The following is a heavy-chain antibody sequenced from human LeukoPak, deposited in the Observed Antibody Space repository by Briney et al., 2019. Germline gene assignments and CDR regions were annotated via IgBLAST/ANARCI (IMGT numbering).Heavy chain of an antibody. CDR1: GYTFTSYD. J-gene: IGHJ4*02. Sequence: ASVKVSCTASGYTFTSYDINWVRHAPGQGLEWMGWMNPNSGNTGYAQKFQGRVTITRNTSISTAYMEPSSLRSEDTAVYYCARFRSGSYSDFDYWGQGTLVTVSS. V-gene: IGHV1-8*03. D-gene: IGHD1-26*01. CDR2: MNPNSGNT. CDR3: ARFRSGSYSDFDY.